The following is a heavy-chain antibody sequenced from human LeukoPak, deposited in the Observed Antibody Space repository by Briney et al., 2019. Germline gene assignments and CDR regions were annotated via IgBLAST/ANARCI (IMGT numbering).Heavy chain of an antibody. D-gene: IGHD3-22*01. J-gene: IGHJ4*02. Sequence: GESLKISCKGSGYSFTSYWIGWVRQMPGKGLEWMGIIYPGDSDIRYSPSFQGQVTISADKSISTAYLQWSSLKASDTAMYYCARPLPYDSSGYYFNYCGQGTLVTVSS. CDR3: ARPLPYDSSGYYFNY. V-gene: IGHV5-51*01. CDR1: GYSFTSYW. CDR2: IYPGDSDI.